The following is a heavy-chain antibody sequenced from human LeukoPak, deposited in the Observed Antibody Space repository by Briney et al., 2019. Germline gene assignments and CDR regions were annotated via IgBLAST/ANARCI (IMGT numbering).Heavy chain of an antibody. CDR2: VIPIFGTA. Sequence: GASVKVSCKASGGTFSSYAISWVRQAPGQGLEWMGGVIPIFGTANYAQKFRGRVTITADESTSTAYMELSSLRSEDTAVYYCARAGGPMVRGVIYFDYWGQGTLVTVSS. J-gene: IGHJ4*02. D-gene: IGHD3-10*01. V-gene: IGHV1-69*01. CDR1: GGTFSSYA. CDR3: ARAGGPMVRGVIYFDY.